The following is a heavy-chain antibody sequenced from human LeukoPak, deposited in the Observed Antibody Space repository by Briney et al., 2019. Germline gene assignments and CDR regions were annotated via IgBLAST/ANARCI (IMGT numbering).Heavy chain of an antibody. Sequence: GGSLRLSCAASGFTFSSYSMNWVRQAPGKGLEWVSSISSSSYIYYADSVKGRFTISRDNSKNTLFLQMSSLRAEDTAVYYCAKDLSASGPLVGAIGIWGQGTLVTVSS. CDR1: GFTFSSYS. J-gene: IGHJ4*02. CDR2: ISSSSYI. D-gene: IGHD1-26*01. V-gene: IGHV3-21*04. CDR3: AKDLSASGPLVGAIGI.